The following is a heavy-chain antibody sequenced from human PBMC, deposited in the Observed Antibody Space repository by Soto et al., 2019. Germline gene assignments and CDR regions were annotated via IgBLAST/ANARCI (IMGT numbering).Heavy chain of an antibody. CDR3: ARSRIAVADTGEFDY. J-gene: IGHJ4*02. V-gene: IGHV3-21*01. Sequence: GGSLRLSCAASGFTFSSYSMNWVRQAPGKGLEWVSSISSSSSYIYYADSVKGRFTISRDNAKNSRYLQMNSLRAEETAVYYCARSRIAVADTGEFDYWGQGTLVTVSS. CDR2: ISSSSSYI. D-gene: IGHD6-19*01. CDR1: GFTFSSYS.